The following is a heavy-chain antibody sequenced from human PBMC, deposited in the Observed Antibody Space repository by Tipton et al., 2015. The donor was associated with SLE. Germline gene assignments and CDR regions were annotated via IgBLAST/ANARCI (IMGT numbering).Heavy chain of an antibody. D-gene: IGHD3-10*01. V-gene: IGHV4-59*08. CDR3: ARRRVQGVLRTFDY. CDR2: IYYSGIT. Sequence: TLSLTCTVSGGSISGYYWSWIRQPPGKGLEYIGYIYYSGITNYNPSLRSRVTISVDTSKNQFSLKLTSVTAADTGVYYCARRRVQGVLRTFDYWGQGTLVTVSS. J-gene: IGHJ4*02. CDR1: GGSISGYY.